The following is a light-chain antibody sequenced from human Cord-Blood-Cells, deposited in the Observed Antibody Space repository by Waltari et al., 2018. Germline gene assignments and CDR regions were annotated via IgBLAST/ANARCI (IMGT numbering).Light chain of an antibody. CDR1: SSDVGGYNY. CDR3: SSYTSSSTLV. V-gene: IGLV2-14*01. CDR2: DVS. Sequence: QSALTQPASVSGSPGQSITISCTGTSSDVGGYNYVSWYQQHPGKAPKLMIYDVSNRPSGFSKRFSGSKSGNTASLTIFGLQAEDEADYYCSSYTSSSTLVFGGGTKLTVL. J-gene: IGLJ2*01.